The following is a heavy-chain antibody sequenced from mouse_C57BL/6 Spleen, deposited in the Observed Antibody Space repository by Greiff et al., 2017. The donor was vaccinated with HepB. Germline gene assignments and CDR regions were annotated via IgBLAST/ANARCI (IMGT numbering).Heavy chain of an antibody. CDR1: GYTFTSYW. CDR3: TRRYGSSPYWYFDV. D-gene: IGHD1-1*01. V-gene: IGHV1-5*01. Sequence: VQLKQSGTVLARPGASVKMSCKTSGYTFTSYWMHWVKQRPGQGLEWIGAIYPGNSDTSYNQKFKGKAKLTAVTSASTAYMELSSLTNEDSAVYYCTRRYGSSPYWYFDVWGTGTTVTVSS. J-gene: IGHJ1*03. CDR2: IYPGNSDT.